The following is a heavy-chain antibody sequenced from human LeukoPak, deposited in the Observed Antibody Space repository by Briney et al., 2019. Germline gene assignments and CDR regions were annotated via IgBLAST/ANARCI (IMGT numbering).Heavy chain of an antibody. CDR3: AKDTANERTTVAYCNDY. D-gene: IGHD4-23*01. CDR1: GFIFSSYA. CDR2: IRGGAFNR. J-gene: IGHJ4*02. V-gene: IGHV3-23*01. Sequence: GGSLRLSCAASGFIFSSYAMSWVRQAPGKGLEWLSAIRGGAFNRYYADSVKGRFTISRDNSKNTLYLEMNSLRDEDTAVYYCAKDTANERTTVAYCNDYWGQGTLVTVSS.